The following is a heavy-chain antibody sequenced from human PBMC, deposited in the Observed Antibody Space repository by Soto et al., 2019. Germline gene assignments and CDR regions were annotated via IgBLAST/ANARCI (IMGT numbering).Heavy chain of an antibody. V-gene: IGHV1-2*02. CDR3: ARGPWQLISIFGVVDVRLVSFDN. CDR2: INSNSVGT. CDR1: GYTFTGYY. Sequence: ASVKVSCNASGYTFTGYYMHWVQQAPGQGLEWMGWINSNSVGTNYAQKFQARDTMTRETSISTAYMELSRQRSDDTAVYYCARGPWQLISIFGVVDVRLVSFDNRCHLTIVTVS. D-gene: IGHD3-3*01. J-gene: IGHJ3*02.